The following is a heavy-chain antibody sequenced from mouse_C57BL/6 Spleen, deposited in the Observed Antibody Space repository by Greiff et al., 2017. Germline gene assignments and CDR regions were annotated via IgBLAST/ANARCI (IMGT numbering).Heavy chain of an antibody. Sequence: VQLKQSGTVLARPGASVKMSCKTSGYTFTSYWMHWVKQRPGQGLEWIGAIYPGNSDTSYNQKFKGKAKLTAVTSASTAYMELSSLTNEDSAVYYCTRTPYDGYYPYAMDYWGQGTSVTVSS. CDR2: IYPGNSDT. D-gene: IGHD2-3*01. V-gene: IGHV1-5*01. J-gene: IGHJ4*01. CDR3: TRTPYDGYYPYAMDY. CDR1: GYTFTSYW.